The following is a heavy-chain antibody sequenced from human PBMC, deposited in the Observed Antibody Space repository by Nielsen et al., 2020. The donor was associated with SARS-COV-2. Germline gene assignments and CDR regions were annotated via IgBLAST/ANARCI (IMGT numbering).Heavy chain of an antibody. Sequence: GGSLRLSCAASGFTFSTYGMHWVRQAPGKGLEWVAAISYDGSNKYYVDSVKGRFTISRDNSKNTLYLQMSSLREEDTAVYYCARDVAVAGTFFYFDYWGQGTLVTVSS. V-gene: IGHV3-33*05. CDR2: ISYDGSNK. J-gene: IGHJ4*02. D-gene: IGHD6-19*01. CDR3: ARDVAVAGTFFYFDY. CDR1: GFTFSTYG.